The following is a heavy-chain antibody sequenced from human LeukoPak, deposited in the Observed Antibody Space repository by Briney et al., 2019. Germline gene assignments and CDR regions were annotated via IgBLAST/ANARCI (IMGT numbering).Heavy chain of an antibody. D-gene: IGHD2-21*02. CDR2: MSYGGSNK. Sequence: PGGSLRLSCAPSGFTFSSSAMHWVRQAPGKGLEWVAVMSYGGSNKYYADSVKGRFTISRDNSKNTLYLQMNSLRAEDTAVYYCATYPGDCGGNCYLNYYYGMDVWGQGTTVTVSS. J-gene: IGHJ6*02. CDR3: ATYPGDCGGNCYLNYYYGMDV. V-gene: IGHV3-30-3*01. CDR1: GFTFSSSA.